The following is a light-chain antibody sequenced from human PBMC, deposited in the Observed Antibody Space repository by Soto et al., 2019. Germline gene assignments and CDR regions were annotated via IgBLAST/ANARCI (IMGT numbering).Light chain of an antibody. CDR2: GAS. CDR1: QGVSSN. Sequence: EIVLTQSPATLSVSPGERATLSCRASQGVSSNLAWYQQKPGQGPRLLIYGASTRATGIPARFSGSGSVTEFTLNISSLQPEDFALYYGQQYNKWSTRGTFGQGTKVEFK. CDR3: QQYNKWSTRGT. V-gene: IGKV3-15*01. J-gene: IGKJ1*01.